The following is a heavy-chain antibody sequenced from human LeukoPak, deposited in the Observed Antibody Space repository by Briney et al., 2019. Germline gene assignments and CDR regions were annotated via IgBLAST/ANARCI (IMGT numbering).Heavy chain of an antibody. V-gene: IGHV3-23*01. D-gene: IGHD3-10*01. CDR2: ISGSGGST. Sequence: GGSLRLSCAASGFTFSSYAMSWVRQAPGKGLEWVSAISGSGGSTYYADSVKGRFTISRDNSRNTLYLQMNSLRAEDTAVHYCAKAVLWFGESYFDYWGQGTLVTVSS. CDR3: AKAVLWFGESYFDY. J-gene: IGHJ4*02. CDR1: GFTFSSYA.